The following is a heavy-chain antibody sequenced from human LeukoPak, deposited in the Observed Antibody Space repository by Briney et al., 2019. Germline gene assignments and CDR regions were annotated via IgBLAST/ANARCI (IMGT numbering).Heavy chain of an antibody. Sequence: GGSLRLSCAASGFTFSSYGMHWVRHAPGKGLEWVAVIWYDGSNKYYGDSVKGRFTISRDNSKNTLYLQMNSLRAEDTAVYYCAKDPTPRSGGHYYDSSGYSAFDIWGQGTMVTVSS. CDR3: AKDPTPRSGGHYYDSSGYSAFDI. CDR2: IWYDGSNK. J-gene: IGHJ3*02. V-gene: IGHV3-33*06. D-gene: IGHD3-22*01. CDR1: GFTFSSYG.